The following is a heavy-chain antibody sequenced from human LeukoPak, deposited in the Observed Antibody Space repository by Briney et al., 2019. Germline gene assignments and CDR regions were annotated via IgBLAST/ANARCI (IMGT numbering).Heavy chain of an antibody. CDR2: ISGSGRYT. CDR1: GFTFNSYA. Sequence: PGGSLRLSCAASGFTFNSYAMSWVRQAPGKGLEWVSAISGSGRYTYFADSVKGRFTISRDNSKNTAYLQMSSLKASDTAMYYCARHGSSWDFDYWGQGTLVTVSS. J-gene: IGHJ4*02. CDR3: ARHGSSWDFDY. V-gene: IGHV3-23*01. D-gene: IGHD6-13*01.